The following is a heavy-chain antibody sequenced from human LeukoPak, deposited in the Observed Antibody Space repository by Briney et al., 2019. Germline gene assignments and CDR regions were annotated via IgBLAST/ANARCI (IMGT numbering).Heavy chain of an antibody. CDR3: AKEPPHLYDYVWGSFDT. J-gene: IGHJ5*02. D-gene: IGHD3-16*01. Sequence: GGSLRLSCAASGFTFSSYWMSWVRQAPGKGLEWVANIKQDGSEKYYVDSVKGRFTISRDNAKNSLYLQMNSLRAEDTAVYYCAKEPPHLYDYVWGSFDTWGQGTLVTVSS. CDR2: IKQDGSEK. V-gene: IGHV3-7*03. CDR1: GFTFSSYW.